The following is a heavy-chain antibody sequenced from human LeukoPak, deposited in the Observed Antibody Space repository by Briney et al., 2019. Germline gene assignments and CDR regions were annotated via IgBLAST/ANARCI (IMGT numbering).Heavy chain of an antibody. Sequence: GGSLRLSCAASGFTFSSYSMNWVRQAPGKGLEWVANIRTDGIETHYVDSVKGRFTISRDNAKNSLFLQMNSLRAEDTAVYYCVRDPDASPGPGWDYWGQGALVTVSS. V-gene: IGHV3-7*01. CDR2: IRTDGIET. J-gene: IGHJ4*02. D-gene: IGHD3-10*01. CDR1: GFTFSSYS. CDR3: VRDPDASPGPGWDY.